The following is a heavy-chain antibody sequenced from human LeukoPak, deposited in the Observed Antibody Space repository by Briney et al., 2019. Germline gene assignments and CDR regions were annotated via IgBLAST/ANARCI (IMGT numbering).Heavy chain of an antibody. D-gene: IGHD6-6*01. CDR2: VSDGGST. CDR1: GGSITSYY. J-gene: IGHJ3*02. V-gene: IGHV4-59*01. Sequence: SETLSLTRSVSGGSITSYYWSWIRQSPGKGLEWIGHVSDGGSTNYSPSLKGRVSISVDTSKNQFSLNLRSVTAADTAVYYCARDPGSSDAFDIWGQGTMVTVSS. CDR3: ARDPGSSDAFDI.